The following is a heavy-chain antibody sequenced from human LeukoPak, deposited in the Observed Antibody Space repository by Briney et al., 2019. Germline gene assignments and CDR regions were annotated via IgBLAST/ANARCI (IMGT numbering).Heavy chain of an antibody. V-gene: IGHV3-64*01. J-gene: IGHJ4*02. CDR1: GFTFSSYA. CDR2: ISSNGGST. CDR3: ARDPNGYTRY. D-gene: IGHD5-24*01. Sequence: GGSLRLSCAASGFTFSSYAMHWVRQAPGKGLEYVSAISSNGGSTYYANSVKGRFTISRDNSKNTLYLQMGSLRAEDMAVYYCARDPNGYTRYWGQGTLVTVSS.